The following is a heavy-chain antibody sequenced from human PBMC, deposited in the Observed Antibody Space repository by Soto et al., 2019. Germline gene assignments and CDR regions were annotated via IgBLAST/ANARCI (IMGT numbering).Heavy chain of an antibody. CDR2: IIPIFGTA. D-gene: IGHD5-12*01. CDR1: VGTFSSYA. Sequence: SVKVSSKASVGTFSSYAISWVRHAPGQGLEWMGGIIPIFGTANYAQKFQGRVTITADESTSTAYMELSSLRSEDTAVYYCNVEMAPDDAFDIWGQGTMVTVSS. V-gene: IGHV1-69*13. CDR3: NVEMAPDDAFDI. J-gene: IGHJ3*02.